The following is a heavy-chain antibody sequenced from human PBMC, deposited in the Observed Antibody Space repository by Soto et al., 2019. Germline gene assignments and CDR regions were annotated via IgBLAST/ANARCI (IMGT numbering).Heavy chain of an antibody. D-gene: IGHD6-13*01. CDR3: AKHAAAAATDY. V-gene: IGHV3-23*01. CDR1: GFTFSTSA. Sequence: GDSLKISCAAFGFTFSTSAMSWVRQAPGKGLEWVSLISGSGGGTYYADSVKGRFTISRDNSKNTLYLQMNSLRAEDTAVYYCAKHAAAAATDYWGQGTLVNVSS. CDR2: ISGSGGGT. J-gene: IGHJ4*02.